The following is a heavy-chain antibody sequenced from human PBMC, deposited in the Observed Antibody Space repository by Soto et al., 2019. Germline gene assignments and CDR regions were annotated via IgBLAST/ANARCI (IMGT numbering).Heavy chain of an antibody. CDR3: AKATTNGGWFNPLDS. J-gene: IGHJ4*02. CDR1: GFSFVNYA. CDR2: LSGSGTST. D-gene: IGHD1-7*01. V-gene: IGHV3-23*01. Sequence: EVQLLESGGGLVQPGGSLRLSCAASGFSFVNYAMNWVRQAPGKGLEWVSGLSGSGTSTYYADSVKGRFTNSRDNSRDTMFLQMNSLTADDTAVYYCAKATTNGGWFNPLDSWGQGALVTVSS.